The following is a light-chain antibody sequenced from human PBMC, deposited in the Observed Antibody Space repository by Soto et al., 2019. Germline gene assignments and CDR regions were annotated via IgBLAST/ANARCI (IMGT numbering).Light chain of an antibody. CDR3: QQYHGSSLT. V-gene: IGKV1-5*01. Sequence: DIQMTQSPPALSASVGDRVTITCRASESVHKWLASYQQKEGKAPKVLIYDASTLETGVPSRFSGSGSGTEFALTISSLQPNYSATYFCQQYHGSSLTFAQGTKVEI. CDR2: DAS. CDR1: ESVHKW. J-gene: IGKJ1*01.